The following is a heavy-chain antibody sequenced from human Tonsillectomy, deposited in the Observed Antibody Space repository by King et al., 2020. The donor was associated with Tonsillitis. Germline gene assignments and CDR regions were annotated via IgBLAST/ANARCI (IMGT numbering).Heavy chain of an antibody. CDR1: GGAFSSDA. D-gene: IGHD4-23*01. Sequence: VQLVQSGTEVKKPGASVKVSCKASGGAFSSDAINWVRQAPGQGLEWMGRIIPILGITNYAQEFQGRVTITADRSTSTAYMELISLRSDDTAVYYCASDDYGGNSNWGQGTLVTVSS. J-gene: IGHJ4*02. CDR3: ASDDYGGNSN. V-gene: IGHV1-69*04. CDR2: IIPILGIT.